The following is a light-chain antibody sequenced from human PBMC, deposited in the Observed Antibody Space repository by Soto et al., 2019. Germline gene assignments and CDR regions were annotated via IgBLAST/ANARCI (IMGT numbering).Light chain of an antibody. J-gene: IGLJ2*01. CDR2: YDD. V-gene: IGLV1-36*01. Sequence: QSVLTQPPSVSDVPRQGVTISCSGSRSNIGNNTVNWYQQLPGKAPKLLIFYDDLLSSGVSDRFSGSKSGTSASLAISGLQFEDEAEYFCATWDDSLNGVVFGGGTKLTVL. CDR1: RSNIGNNT. CDR3: ATWDDSLNGVV.